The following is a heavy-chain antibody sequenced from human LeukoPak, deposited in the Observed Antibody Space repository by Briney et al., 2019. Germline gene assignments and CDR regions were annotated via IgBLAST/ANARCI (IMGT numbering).Heavy chain of an antibody. V-gene: IGHV4-59*12. Sequence: PSETLSLTCTVSGGSISGYYWSWIRQPPGKGLEWIGYIYYSGSTYYNPSLKSRVTISVDTSKNQFSLKLSSVTAADTAVYYCARGPPDYGGNYYYYMDVWGKGTTVTVSS. J-gene: IGHJ6*03. D-gene: IGHD4-23*01. CDR3: ARGPPDYGGNYYYYMDV. CDR2: IYYSGST. CDR1: GGSISGYY.